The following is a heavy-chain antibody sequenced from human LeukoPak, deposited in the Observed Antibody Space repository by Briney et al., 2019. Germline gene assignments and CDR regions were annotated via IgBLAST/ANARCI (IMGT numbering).Heavy chain of an antibody. D-gene: IGHD5-24*01. CDR3: ARSDGYNLPPDY. V-gene: IGHV4-34*01. CDR1: GGSFSGYY. J-gene: IGHJ4*02. CDR2: INHSGST. Sequence: SETLSLTCAVYGGSFSGYYWSWIRQPPGKGLEWIGEINHSGSTNYNPSLKSRVTISVDTSKNQFSLKLSSVTAADTAVYYCARSDGYNLPPDYWGQGTLVTVSS.